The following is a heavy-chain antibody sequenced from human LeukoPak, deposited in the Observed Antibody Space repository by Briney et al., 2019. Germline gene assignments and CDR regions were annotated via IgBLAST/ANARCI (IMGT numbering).Heavy chain of an antibody. V-gene: IGHV1-2*02. CDR3: ARGVVTRPWYFDY. J-gene: IGHJ4*02. Sequence: GASVKVSCKASGYTFTGYYMHWVRQAPGQGLEWMGWINPNSGGTNYAQKFQGRVTMTRDTSISTAYMELSRLRSDDTAVYYCARGVVTRPWYFDYWGQGTLVTVSS. CDR1: GYTFTGYY. CDR2: INPNSGGT. D-gene: IGHD2-21*02.